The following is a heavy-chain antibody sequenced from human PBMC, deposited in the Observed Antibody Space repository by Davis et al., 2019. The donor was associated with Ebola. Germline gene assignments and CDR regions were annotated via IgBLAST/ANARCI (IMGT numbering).Heavy chain of an antibody. CDR2: VSHDGSKK. CDR1: GFTFSNYG. D-gene: IGHD3-9*01. J-gene: IGHJ4*02. Sequence: GESLKISCAASGFTFSNYGMHSVRQAPGQGLEWVAIVSHDGSKKYYADSVRGRFTISRDNSKKTLYLEMNSLRADDTAVYFCAKGEMTGPGDYWGQGTLVTVSS. CDR3: AKGEMTGPGDY. V-gene: IGHV3-30*18.